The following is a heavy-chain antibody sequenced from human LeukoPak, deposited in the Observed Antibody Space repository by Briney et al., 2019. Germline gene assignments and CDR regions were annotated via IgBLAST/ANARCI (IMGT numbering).Heavy chain of an antibody. CDR2: IKQHGNEK. CDR1: GLIFSSYW. CDR3: ARVRGGYYFDY. V-gene: IGHV3-7*05. Sequence: PGGSLRLSCAASGLIFSSYWMTWVRQAPGKGLEWVANIKQHGNEKYYVDSVKGRFTISRDNAKNSLHLQMNSLRAEDTAVYYCARVRGGYYFDYWGQGTLVTVSS. J-gene: IGHJ4*02. D-gene: IGHD3-16*01.